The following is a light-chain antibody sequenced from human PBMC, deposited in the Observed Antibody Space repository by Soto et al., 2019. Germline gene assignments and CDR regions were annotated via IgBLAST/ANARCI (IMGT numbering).Light chain of an antibody. Sequence: EIVMTQSPATLSVSPGERATLSCRASQSVSSNLAWYQQKPGQAPRLLIYGASTRATGIPARFSGSGSGTEFTLTISSLQSEDFAVYYCQQYGSSPLLTFGGGTKVEIK. CDR3: QQYGSSPLLT. CDR2: GAS. V-gene: IGKV3-15*01. CDR1: QSVSSN. J-gene: IGKJ4*01.